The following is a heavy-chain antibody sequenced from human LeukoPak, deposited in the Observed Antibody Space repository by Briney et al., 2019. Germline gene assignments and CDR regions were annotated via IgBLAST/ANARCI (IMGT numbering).Heavy chain of an antibody. CDR1: GGSISNYY. CDR2: NNYSGST. Sequence: SETLSLTCTVSGGSISNYYWSWIRQPPGKGLEWIGYNNYSGSTNYNPSLKNRVTISVDTSKNQFSLKLNSVTAADTAIYYCARGAGWWLPWGQGTLVTVSS. V-gene: IGHV4-59*01. J-gene: IGHJ5*02. D-gene: IGHD2-8*02. CDR3: ARGAGWWLP.